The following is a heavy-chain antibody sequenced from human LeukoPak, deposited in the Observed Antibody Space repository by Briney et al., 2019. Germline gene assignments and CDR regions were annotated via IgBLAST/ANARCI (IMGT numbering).Heavy chain of an antibody. CDR1: GFTFSSYW. V-gene: IGHV3-7*01. CDR3: ARGGSRQYNF. Sequence: GGSLRLSCAASGFTFSSYWMSWVRQAPGKGLEWVANIRHDGSEKYYVDSVKGRFTISRDNAKNSLYLQMNSLRVEDTAVYYCARGGSRQYNFWGQGTLVTVSS. J-gene: IGHJ4*02. CDR2: IRHDGSEK. D-gene: IGHD5-18*01.